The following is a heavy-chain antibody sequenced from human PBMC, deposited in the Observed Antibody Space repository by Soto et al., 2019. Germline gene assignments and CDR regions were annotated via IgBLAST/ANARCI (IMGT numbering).Heavy chain of an antibody. V-gene: IGHV1-18*01. Sequence: QVQLVQSGAEVKKPGASVKVSCKASGYTFTRYGISWVRQAPGQGLEWMGWISAYNGNTNYAQKLQGRVTMTTDTSTSTAYMEPRSLRSDDTAVYYCARERGAHGDYFPNDYWGQGTLVTVSS. D-gene: IGHD4-17*01. J-gene: IGHJ4*02. CDR1: GYTFTRYG. CDR3: ARERGAHGDYFPNDY. CDR2: ISAYNGNT.